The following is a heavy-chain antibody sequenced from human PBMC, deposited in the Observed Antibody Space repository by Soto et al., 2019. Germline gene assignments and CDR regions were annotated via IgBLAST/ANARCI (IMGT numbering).Heavy chain of an antibody. CDR2: IYYSGST. J-gene: IGHJ4*02. V-gene: IGHV4-31*03. CDR3: GRLEGLATISYYFDY. CDR1: GGSISSGGYY. Sequence: PSETLSLTCTVSGGSISSGGYYWSWIRQHPGKGLEWIGYIYYSGSTYYNPSLKSRVTISVDKSKNQFSLKLMSLSAADTAVYYCGRLEGLATISYYFDYWGQGALVTVS. D-gene: IGHD3-9*01.